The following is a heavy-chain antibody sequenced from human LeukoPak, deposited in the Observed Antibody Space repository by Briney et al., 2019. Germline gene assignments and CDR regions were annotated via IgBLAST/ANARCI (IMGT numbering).Heavy chain of an antibody. CDR1: GYSITSAYY. Sequence: SETLSLTCTVSGYSITSAYYWGWIRQPPGKGLEWIGSFFLKGSTYYNPSLKSRVTISVDTSKNQFSLKLSSVTAADTAVYYCARVSRDVVVTATLDYWGQGTLVTVSS. J-gene: IGHJ4*02. D-gene: IGHD2-21*02. CDR2: FFLKGST. V-gene: IGHV4-38-2*02. CDR3: ARVSRDVVVTATLDY.